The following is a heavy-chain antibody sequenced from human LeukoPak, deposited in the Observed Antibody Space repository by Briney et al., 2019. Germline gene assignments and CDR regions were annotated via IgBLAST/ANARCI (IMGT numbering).Heavy chain of an antibody. D-gene: IGHD1-1*01. Sequence: GGSLRLSCAASGFTFSSYEMNWVRQAPGKGLEWVSYISSSGSTIYYADSVKGRFTISRDNSKNTLYLQMNSLRAEDTAVYYCAKDRGVRTIRSRGHFDYWGQGTLVTVSS. J-gene: IGHJ4*02. V-gene: IGHV3-48*03. CDR3: AKDRGVRTIRSRGHFDY. CDR2: ISSSGSTI. CDR1: GFTFSSYE.